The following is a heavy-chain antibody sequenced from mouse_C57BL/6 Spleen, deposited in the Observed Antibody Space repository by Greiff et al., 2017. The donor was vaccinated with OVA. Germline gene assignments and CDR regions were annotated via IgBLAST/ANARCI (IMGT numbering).Heavy chain of an antibody. CDR2: IDPETGGT. V-gene: IGHV1-15*01. CDR3: TRGDVNYAMDY. Sequence: VQRVESGAELVRPGASVTLSCKASGYTFTDYEMHWVKQTPVHGLEWIGAIDPETGGTAYNQKFKGKAILTADKSSSTAYMELRSLTSEDSAVYYCTRGDVNYAMDYWGQGTSVTVSS. J-gene: IGHJ4*01. CDR1: GYTFTDYE.